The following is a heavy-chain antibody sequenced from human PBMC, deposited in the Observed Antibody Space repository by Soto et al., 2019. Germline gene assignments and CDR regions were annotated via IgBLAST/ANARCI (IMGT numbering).Heavy chain of an antibody. J-gene: IGHJ4*02. Sequence: EVQLVESGGGLVKPGGSLTLSCAASGFSFSNVWMSWVRQAPGKGLEWVGHIKSKSVVGTTDYTAPVKGRFTISRDDSKATLFPKVNSRKPTDSAVYYCTPYSPQPFCDGGPCFTVQTKIHASWGQGILVNVSS. CDR2: IKSKSVVGTT. CDR3: TPYSPQPFCDGGPCFTVQTKIHAS. V-gene: IGHV3-15*01. CDR1: GFSFSNVW. D-gene: IGHD2-21*01.